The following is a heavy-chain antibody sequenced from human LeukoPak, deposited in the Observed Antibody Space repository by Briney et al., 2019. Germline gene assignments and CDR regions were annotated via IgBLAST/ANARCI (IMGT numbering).Heavy chain of an antibody. D-gene: IGHD3-10*01. CDR3: ARDPTLYYYGSGSHFFDY. Sequence: GGSLRLSCAASGFTFSSYWMSWVRQAPGKGLEWVANIKQDGSEKYYVDSVKGRFTISRDNAKNSLYLQMNSLRAEDTAVYYCARDPTLYYYGSGSHFFDYWGQGTLVTVSS. CDR2: IKQDGSEK. V-gene: IGHV3-7*01. J-gene: IGHJ4*02. CDR1: GFTFSSYW.